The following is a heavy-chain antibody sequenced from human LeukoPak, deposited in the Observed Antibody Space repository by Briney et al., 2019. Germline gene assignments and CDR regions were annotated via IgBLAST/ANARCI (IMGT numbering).Heavy chain of an antibody. V-gene: IGHV4-4*07. Sequence: SETLSLTCTLSGGSISSYYWSWIRQPARKGLEWIGRIYTSGSTNYNPSLKSRVTMSVDTSMNQFSLKLSSVTAADTAVYYCARDLLVGYCSSTSCYTHYYGMDVWGQGTTVTVSS. CDR3: ARDLLVGYCSSTSCYTHYYGMDV. J-gene: IGHJ6*02. D-gene: IGHD2-2*02. CDR2: IYTSGST. CDR1: GGSISSYY.